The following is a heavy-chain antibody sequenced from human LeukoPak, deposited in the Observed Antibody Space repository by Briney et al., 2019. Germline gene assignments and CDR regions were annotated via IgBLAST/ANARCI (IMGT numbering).Heavy chain of an antibody. CDR1: GGSLSSSSYY. Sequence: SETLSLTCTVSGGSLSSSSYYWGWLRQPPGKGLEWIGSIYYSGSTYYNPSLKSRVTISVDTSKNQFSLKLSSVSAGDTAVYFCARKRGGIFDGFDIWGQGTMVTVSS. CDR3: ARKRGGIFDGFDI. J-gene: IGHJ3*02. V-gene: IGHV4-39*01. D-gene: IGHD3-10*01. CDR2: IYYSGST.